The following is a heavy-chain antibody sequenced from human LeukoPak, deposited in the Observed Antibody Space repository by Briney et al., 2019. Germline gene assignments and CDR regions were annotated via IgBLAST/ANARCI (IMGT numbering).Heavy chain of an antibody. J-gene: IGHJ4*02. CDR2: IYYSGST. Sequence: SETLSLTCTVSGGSISSYYWSWIRQPPGKGLEWIGYIYYSGSTNYNPPLKSRVTISVDTSKNQFSLKLSSVTAADTAVYYCARDPSFDYWGQGTLVTVSS. CDR1: GGSISSYY. V-gene: IGHV4-59*01. CDR3: ARDPSFDY.